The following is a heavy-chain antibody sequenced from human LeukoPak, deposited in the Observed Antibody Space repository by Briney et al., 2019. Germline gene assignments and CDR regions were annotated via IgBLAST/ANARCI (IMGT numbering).Heavy chain of an antibody. D-gene: IGHD3/OR15-3a*01. Sequence: SETLSLICTVSSDSINRDSWSWDRQGQGLGLMGIGNISYSGTSNYNHSLKRRVTMSVDTSKSQISLKLYSVTAADSAVYYCGRQLEAYGLAADYWGQGTLVTVSS. V-gene: IGHV4-59*08. J-gene: IGHJ4*02. CDR2: ISYSGTS. CDR1: SDSINRDS. CDR3: GRQLEAYGLAADY.